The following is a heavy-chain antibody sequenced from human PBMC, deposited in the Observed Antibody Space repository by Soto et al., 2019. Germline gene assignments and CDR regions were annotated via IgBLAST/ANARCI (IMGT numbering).Heavy chain of an antibody. CDR3: ARSHCSSISCYVGSWDY. CDR2: INPNSGGT. V-gene: IGHV1-2*04. Sequence: SVKITCKASGYTFTGYDMHWVRQAPGQGLEWMGWINPNSGGTNYAQKFQGWVTMTRDTSISTAYMELSRLRSDDTAVYYCARSHCSSISCYVGSWDYWGQGTLVTVS. CDR1: GYTFTGYD. J-gene: IGHJ4*02. D-gene: IGHD2-2*01.